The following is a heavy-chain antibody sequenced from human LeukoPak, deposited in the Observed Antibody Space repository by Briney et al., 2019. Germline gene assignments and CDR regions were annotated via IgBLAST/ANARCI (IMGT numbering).Heavy chain of an antibody. CDR1: EYIFTGYY. CDR3: AREYSTHHDH. D-gene: IGHD6-13*01. CDR2: VNPNSGVT. V-gene: IGHV1-2*02. Sequence: SVKVSCKASEYIFTGYYMHWVRQAPGQGLEWVGWVNPNSGVTNYAQKFQGRVTMTRDTSISTVYMELSRLRSDDTAVYYCAREYSTHHDHWGQGTLVTVSS. J-gene: IGHJ4*02.